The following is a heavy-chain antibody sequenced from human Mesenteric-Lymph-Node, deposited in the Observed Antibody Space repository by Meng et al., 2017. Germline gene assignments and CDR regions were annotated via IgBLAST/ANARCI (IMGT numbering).Heavy chain of an antibody. J-gene: IGHJ4*02. CDR2: IYYSGST. Sequence: QVQLQESGPGLVNPSQTLSLICTVSGGSISSGDYYWSWIRQPPGKGLEWIGYIYYSGSTYYNPSLKSRVTISVDTSKNQFSLRLSSVTAADTAVYYCARDLGVATSIAGFVYWGQGTLVTVSS. D-gene: IGHD5-12*01. CDR3: ARDLGVATSIAGFVY. V-gene: IGHV4-30-4*01. CDR1: GGSISSGDYY.